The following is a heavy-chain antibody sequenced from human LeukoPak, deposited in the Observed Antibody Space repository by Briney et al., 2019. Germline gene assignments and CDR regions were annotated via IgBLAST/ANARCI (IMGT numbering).Heavy chain of an antibody. Sequence: GASVKVSCKASGYTFTSYGIGWVRQAPGQGLEWMGWISGYNGNTNYAQKLQGRVTMTTDTSTSTAYMELRSLRSDDTAVYYCARGDAYCSGGSCHSGNFDQWGQGTLVTVSS. D-gene: IGHD2-15*01. CDR2: ISGYNGNT. J-gene: IGHJ4*02. CDR3: ARGDAYCSGGSCHSGNFDQ. CDR1: GYTFTSYG. V-gene: IGHV1-18*04.